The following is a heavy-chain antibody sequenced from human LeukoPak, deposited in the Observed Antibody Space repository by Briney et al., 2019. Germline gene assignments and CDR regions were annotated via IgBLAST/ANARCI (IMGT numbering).Heavy chain of an antibody. Sequence: PGGSLRLSCAASGFTFSSYAMSWVRQAPGKGLEWVSAISGSGGSTYYADSVKGRFTISRDNSKNTLYLQMNSLRAEDTAVYYCAKWPLSIAVAGTGPPFDYWGQGTLVTVSS. CDR2: ISGSGGST. V-gene: IGHV3-23*01. CDR3: AKWPLSIAVAGTGPPFDY. D-gene: IGHD6-19*01. CDR1: GFTFSSYA. J-gene: IGHJ4*02.